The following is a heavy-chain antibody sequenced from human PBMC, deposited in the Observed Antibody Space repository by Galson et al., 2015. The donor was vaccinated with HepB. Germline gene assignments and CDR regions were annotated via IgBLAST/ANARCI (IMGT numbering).Heavy chain of an antibody. J-gene: IGHJ4*02. CDR2: ISYDGSNK. Sequence: SLRLSCAASGFTFSSYAMHWVRQAPGKGLEWVAVISYDGSNKYYADSVKGRFTISRDNFKNTLYLQMNSLRAEDTAVYYCARDAKFDDFWTAELIFLFDYWGQGTLVTVSS. CDR1: GFTFSSYA. V-gene: IGHV3-30-3*01. D-gene: IGHD3-3*01. CDR3: ARDAKFDDFWTAELIFLFDY.